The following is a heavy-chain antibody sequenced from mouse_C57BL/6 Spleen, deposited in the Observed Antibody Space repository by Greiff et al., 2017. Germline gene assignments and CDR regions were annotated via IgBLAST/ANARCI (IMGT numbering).Heavy chain of an antibody. CDR2: FHPYNDDT. V-gene: IGHV1-47*01. D-gene: IGHD1-1*01. CDR1: GYTFTTYP. CDR3: ASAYGNSYGEDAMDY. J-gene: IGHJ4*01. Sequence: QVQLQQSGAELVKPGASVKMSCKASGYTFTTYPIEWMKQNHGKSLEWIGNFHPYNDDTKYNEKFKGKATLTVEKSSSTVYLELSRLTSDDSTVYYCASAYGNSYGEDAMDYWGQGTSVTVSS.